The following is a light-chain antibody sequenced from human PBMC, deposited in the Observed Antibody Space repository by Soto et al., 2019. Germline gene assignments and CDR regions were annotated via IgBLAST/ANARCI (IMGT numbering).Light chain of an antibody. J-gene: IGKJ5*01. CDR1: QNIRNL. V-gene: IGKV1-5*01. CDR3: QQYNTYAT. CDR2: DAS. Sequence: QSPSTLSAAVGDSVTITCRASQNIRNLLAWYQQKPGKAPKPLIYDASTLKTGVPSRFSGSGSGSEFNFTITGLQPDDFATYFCQQYNTYATFGQGTRLEIK.